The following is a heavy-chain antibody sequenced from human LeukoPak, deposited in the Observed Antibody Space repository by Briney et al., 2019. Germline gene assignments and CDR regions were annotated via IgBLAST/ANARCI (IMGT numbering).Heavy chain of an antibody. CDR2: INSEGSST. J-gene: IGHJ4*02. D-gene: IGHD1-26*01. CDR1: GFTLSTYW. Sequence: GGSLRLSCAASGFTLSTYWMHWVRHAPGKGLVWVSRINSEGSSTTYADSVKGRFTISRDNVKNSLYLQMNSLGAEDTGVYYCARGGVYSGSQYWGQGTLVTVSS. V-gene: IGHV3-74*01. CDR3: ARGGVYSGSQY.